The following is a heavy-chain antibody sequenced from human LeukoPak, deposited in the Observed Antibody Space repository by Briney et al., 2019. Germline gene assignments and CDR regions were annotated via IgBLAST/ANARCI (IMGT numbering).Heavy chain of an antibody. CDR3: ARGEEVFYDSSGYYAL. V-gene: IGHV4-34*01. Sequence: SETLSLTCAVYGGSFSGYYWGWIRQPPGKGLEWTGEINHSGSTNYNPSLKSRVTISVDTSKNQFSLKLSSVTAADTAVYYCARGEEVFYDSSGYYALWGQGTLVTVSS. D-gene: IGHD3-22*01. CDR1: GGSFSGYY. CDR2: INHSGST. J-gene: IGHJ4*02.